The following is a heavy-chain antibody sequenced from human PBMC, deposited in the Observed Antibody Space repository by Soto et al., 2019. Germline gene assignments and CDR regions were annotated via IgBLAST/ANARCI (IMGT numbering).Heavy chain of an antibody. CDR2: ISHDGSTE. Sequence: GGSLGLSCAASGFTLSSYALHWVRQAPGKGLEWVALISHDGSTENYADSAKGRFTISRDTSKNTLYLQMNSLRTEDTAVYYCARALGSGWYVGYFDFWGQGALVTVSS. J-gene: IGHJ4*02. D-gene: IGHD6-19*01. V-gene: IGHV3-30-3*01. CDR1: GFTLSSYA. CDR3: ARALGSGWYVGYFDF.